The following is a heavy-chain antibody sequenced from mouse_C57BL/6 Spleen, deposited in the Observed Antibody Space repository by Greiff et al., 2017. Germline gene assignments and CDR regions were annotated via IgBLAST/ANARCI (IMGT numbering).Heavy chain of an antibody. CDR2: IDPNSGGT. CDR3: ARSIYYDYYADYLDY. J-gene: IGHJ2*01. Sequence: QVQLQQPGAELVKPGASVKLSCKASGYTFTSYWMHWVKQRPGRGLEWIGRIDPNSGGTKYNDMFKSKATLTVDKPSSTAYMQLSSLTSEDSAVYYCARSIYYDYYADYLDYWGQGTTLTVSS. D-gene: IGHD2-4*01. CDR1: GYTFTSYW. V-gene: IGHV1-72*01.